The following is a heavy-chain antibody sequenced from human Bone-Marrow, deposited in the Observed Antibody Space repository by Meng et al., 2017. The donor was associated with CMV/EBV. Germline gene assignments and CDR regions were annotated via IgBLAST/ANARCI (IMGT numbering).Heavy chain of an antibody. V-gene: IGHV3-20*04. Sequence: GESLKISCAASGFTFDDYGMSWVRQAPGKGLEWVSGINWNGGSTGYADSVKGRFTISRDNAKNSLYLQTNSLRAEDTALYYCARRVVPAADDYYGMDVWGQGTTVTVSS. CDR3: ARRVVPAADDYYGMDV. D-gene: IGHD2-2*01. CDR2: INWNGGST. J-gene: IGHJ6*02. CDR1: GFTFDDYG.